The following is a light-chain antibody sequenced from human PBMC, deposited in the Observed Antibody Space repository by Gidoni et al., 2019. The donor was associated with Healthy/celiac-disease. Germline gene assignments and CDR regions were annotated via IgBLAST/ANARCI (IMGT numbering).Light chain of an antibody. J-gene: IGLJ1*01. Sequence: QSVLTQPPSVSGAPGQRVPISCTGSSSNIGAGYDVHWYQQLPGTAPKLLIYGNSNRPSGVPDRFSGSKSGTSASLAITGLQAEDEADYYCQSYDSSLSALYVFGTGTEVTVL. CDR3: QSYDSSLSALYV. CDR2: GNS. V-gene: IGLV1-40*01. CDR1: SSNIGAGYD.